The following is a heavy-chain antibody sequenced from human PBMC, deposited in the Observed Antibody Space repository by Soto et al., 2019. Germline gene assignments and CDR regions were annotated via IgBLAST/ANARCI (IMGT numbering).Heavy chain of an antibody. CDR1: GYTFTSYG. CDR3: AGSQHPNNWFDP. CDR2: ISAYNGNT. J-gene: IGHJ5*02. Sequence: QVQLVQSGAEVKKPGASVKVSCKASGYTFTSYGISWVRQAPGQGLEWMGWISAYNGNTTYAQKLQGRVTVTTGTSTSTACMERRSLRSDDTAVYYCAGSQHPNNWFDPWCQGTLVTVSS. D-gene: IGHD6-13*01. V-gene: IGHV1-18*01.